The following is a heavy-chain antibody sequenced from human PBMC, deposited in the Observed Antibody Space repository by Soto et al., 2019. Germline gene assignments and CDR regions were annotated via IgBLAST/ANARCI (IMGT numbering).Heavy chain of an antibody. V-gene: IGHV3-48*03. CDR2: ISSSGSTI. Sequence: WVSYISSSGSTIYYADSVKGRFTISRDNAKNSLYLQMNSLRAEDTAVYYCARWAGSGAGRQYYYSVTAVRVQG. J-gene: IGHJ6*02. CDR3: ARWAGSGAGRQYYYSVTAV. D-gene: IGHD6-19*01.